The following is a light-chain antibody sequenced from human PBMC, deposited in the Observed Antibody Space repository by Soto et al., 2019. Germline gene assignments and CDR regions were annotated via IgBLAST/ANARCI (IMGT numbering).Light chain of an antibody. J-gene: IGKJ3*01. CDR1: QDIRTS. Sequence: DIQMTQSPSSLSASVGARVSITCQASQDIRTSLSWFQQKPGRAPKLLIYGASNLETGVPSRFRGSGSGTDFTFTISSLQPQDIATDYCQQYDNLPPFTFRPGTKVDIK. CDR2: GAS. V-gene: IGKV1-33*01. CDR3: QQYDNLPPFT.